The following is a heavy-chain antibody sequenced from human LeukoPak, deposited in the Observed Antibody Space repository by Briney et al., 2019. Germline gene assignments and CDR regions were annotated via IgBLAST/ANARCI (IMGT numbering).Heavy chain of an antibody. CDR2: ISGSGATT. V-gene: IGHV3-23*01. CDR3: TTYVWGSYRHDS. Sequence: GGSLRLSCAASGFSFSAYGMSWVRQAPGKGLEWVSLISGSGATTNYADSVKGRFTISRDNSKNTLFLQMNSLRAEDTSVYYCTTYVWGSYRHDSWGQGTLVTVSS. CDR1: GFSFSAYG. J-gene: IGHJ4*02. D-gene: IGHD3-16*02.